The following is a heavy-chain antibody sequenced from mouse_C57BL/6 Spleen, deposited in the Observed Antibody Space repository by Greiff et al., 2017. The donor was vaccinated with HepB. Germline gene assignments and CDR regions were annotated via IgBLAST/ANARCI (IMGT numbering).Heavy chain of an antibody. D-gene: IGHD3-3*01. J-gene: IGHJ4*01. CDR2: IDPSDSET. CDR1: GYTFTSYW. V-gene: IGHV1-52*01. CDR3: ARGTLGAGYAMDY. Sequence: QVQLQQPGAELVRPGSSVKLSCKASGYTFTSYWMHWVKQRPIQGLEWIGNIDPSDSETHYNQKFKDKATLTVDKSSSTAYMQLSSLTSEDAAVYYCARGTLGAGYAMDYWGQGTSVTVSS.